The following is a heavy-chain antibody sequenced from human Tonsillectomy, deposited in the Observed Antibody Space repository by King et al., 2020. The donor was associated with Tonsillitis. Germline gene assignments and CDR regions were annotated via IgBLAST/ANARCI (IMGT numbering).Heavy chain of an antibody. CDR2: FYDSGDT. V-gene: IGHV4-38-2*01. D-gene: IGHD6-13*01. J-gene: IGHJ4*02. Sequence: VQLQESGPGLVKPSETLSLSCAVSGYSISSGYFWGWIRQPPGKGLEWMGSFYDSGDTYYNPSLKSRVTMSVDTSKNQFSLKLSSVTAAYTAVYYCARLTLYSSSWLTLWGQGTLVTVSS. CDR3: ARLTLYSSSWLTL. CDR1: GYSISSGYF.